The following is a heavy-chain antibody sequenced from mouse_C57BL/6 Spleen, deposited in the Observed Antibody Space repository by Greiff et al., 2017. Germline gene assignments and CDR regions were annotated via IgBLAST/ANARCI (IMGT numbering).Heavy chain of an antibody. J-gene: IGHJ2*01. CDR2: IDPSDSYT. CDR3: ARLGLITTVDY. D-gene: IGHD1-1*01. Sequence: QVQLQQPGAELVMPGASVKLSCKASGYTFTSYWMHWVKQRPGQGLEWIGEIDPSDSYTNYNQKFKGKSTLTVDKSSSTAYMQLSSLTSEDSAVXYCARLGLITTVDYWGQGTTLTVSS. CDR1: GYTFTSYW. V-gene: IGHV1-69*01.